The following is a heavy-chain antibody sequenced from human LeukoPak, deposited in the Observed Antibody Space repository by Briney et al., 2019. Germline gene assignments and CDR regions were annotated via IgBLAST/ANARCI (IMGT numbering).Heavy chain of an antibody. J-gene: IGHJ4*02. V-gene: IGHV4-31*03. CDR1: GGSISSGGYY. D-gene: IGHD3-22*01. Sequence: SQTLSLTCTVSGGSISSGGYYWSWIRQHPGKGLEWIVYIYYSGSTYYNPSLKSRVTISVDTSKNQFSLKLSSVTAADTAVYYCARSCPDYYDSSGYHPFDYWGQGTLVTVSS. CDR3: ARSCPDYYDSSGYHPFDY. CDR2: IYYSGST.